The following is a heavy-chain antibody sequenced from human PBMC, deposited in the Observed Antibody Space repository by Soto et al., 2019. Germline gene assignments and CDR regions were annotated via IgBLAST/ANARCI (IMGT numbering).Heavy chain of an antibody. D-gene: IGHD3-22*01. CDR1: GFTFSMFS. J-gene: IGHJ4*02. CDR3: ATLGGDYYDSSGYYVFDY. Sequence: SLRLSCSASGFTFSMFSMHWVRQAPGKGLEYVSGISSNGDSTYYADSVKGRFTISRDNAKNSLYLQMNSLRAEDTAVYYCATLGGDYYDSSGYYVFDYWGQGTLVTVSS. CDR2: ISSNGDST. V-gene: IGHV3-64*04.